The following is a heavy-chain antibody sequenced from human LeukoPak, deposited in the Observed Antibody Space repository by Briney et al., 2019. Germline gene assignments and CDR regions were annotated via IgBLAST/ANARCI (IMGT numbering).Heavy chain of an antibody. D-gene: IGHD3-10*01. CDR2: INPNSGGT. CDR1: GYTFIAYY. CDR3: ARGTPGSYFGY. J-gene: IGHJ4*02. V-gene: IGHV1-2*04. Sequence: APVRVSCKASGYTFIAYYLHWVRQAPGQGLEWMGWINPNSGGTNYAQKFTDWVTMTRDTSINTTYMELSRLKSDVTAVYYCARGTPGSYFGYWGQGTLVTVSS.